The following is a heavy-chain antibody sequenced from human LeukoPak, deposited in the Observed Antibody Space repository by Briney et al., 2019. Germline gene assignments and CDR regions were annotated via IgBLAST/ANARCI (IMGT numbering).Heavy chain of an antibody. D-gene: IGHD1-26*01. CDR2: IYHSGST. CDR1: GGSISSSNW. J-gene: IGHJ4*02. CDR3: ARDHQSWYSGSYFYNY. Sequence: PSGTLSLTCAVSGGSISSSNWWSWVRQPPGKGLEWIGEIYHSGSTNYNPSLKSRVTISVDKSKNQFSLKLSSVTAADTAVYYCARDHQSWYSGSYFYNYWGQGTLVTVSS. V-gene: IGHV4-4*02.